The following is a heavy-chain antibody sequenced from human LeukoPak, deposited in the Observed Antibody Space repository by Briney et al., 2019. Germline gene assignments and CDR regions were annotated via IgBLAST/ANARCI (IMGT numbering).Heavy chain of an antibody. V-gene: IGHV1-18*01. CDR3: ARGNEGPSDY. Sequence: ASVKVSCKASGYSFTSYVITWMRQAPGQGLEWMGWISGYNGNTVYAPNLQGRVNMAPDTSTNTAYMEIKSLRSDDTAVYYCARGNEGPSDYWGQGTLVAVSS. CDR2: ISGYNGNT. J-gene: IGHJ4*02. CDR1: GYSFTSYV.